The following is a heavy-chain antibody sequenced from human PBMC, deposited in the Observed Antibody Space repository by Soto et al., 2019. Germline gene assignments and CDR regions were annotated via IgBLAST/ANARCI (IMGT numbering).Heavy chain of an antibody. V-gene: IGHV2-5*02. J-gene: IGHJ4*02. CDR3: VQRTGMAGNSSLHGY. Sequence: SGPTLVNPTQTLTLTCTFSGFSLSTSRVGVGWIRQPPGKALEWLALIYWDDDKRYSPSLKNRLTITKDISKNQVVLTMTNMEPVETATYYCVQRTGMAGNSSLHGYWGKRTRVTFSS. CDR2: IYWDDDK. D-gene: IGHD6-13*01. CDR1: GFSLSTSRVG.